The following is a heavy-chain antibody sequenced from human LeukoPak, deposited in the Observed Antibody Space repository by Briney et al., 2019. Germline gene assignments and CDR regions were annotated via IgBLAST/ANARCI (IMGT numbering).Heavy chain of an antibody. V-gene: IGHV4-34*01. J-gene: IGHJ5*02. CDR2: INHSGST. CDR3: ARGRPLTRWFDP. Sequence: SETLSLTCAVYGGSLSGYYWSWIRQPPGKGLEWIGEINHSGSTNYNPSLKSRVTISVDTSKNQFSLKLSSVTAADTAVYYCARGRPLTRWFDPWGQGTLVTVSS. D-gene: IGHD4/OR15-4a*01. CDR1: GGSLSGYY.